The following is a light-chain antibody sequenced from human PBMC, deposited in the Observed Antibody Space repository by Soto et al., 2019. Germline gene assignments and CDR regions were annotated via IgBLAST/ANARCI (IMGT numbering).Light chain of an antibody. CDR1: QSVSNN. Sequence: EIVMTQSPATLSVSPGDKATISCRASQSVSNNLAWYQQRPGQAPRLLIYFASTRATGIPARFSGSGSGTEISLTISSLQTEDLALYYCQQYNQWPLTFGGGTKVETK. CDR3: QQYNQWPLT. V-gene: IGKV3-15*01. CDR2: FAS. J-gene: IGKJ4*01.